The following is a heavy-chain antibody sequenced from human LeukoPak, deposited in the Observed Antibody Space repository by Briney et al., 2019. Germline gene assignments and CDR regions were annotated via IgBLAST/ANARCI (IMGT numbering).Heavy chain of an antibody. V-gene: IGHV3-74*01. Sequence: GGSLRLSCAASGFTFSSYWMHWVRQAPGKGLLWVSRINSDGTTTYYADSVKGRFTISRDNAKNTLYLQVNSLRAEDTAVYYCARGNYYGMDVWGQGTAVTVSS. CDR3: ARGNYYGMDV. CDR1: GFTFSSYW. CDR2: INSDGTTT. J-gene: IGHJ6*02.